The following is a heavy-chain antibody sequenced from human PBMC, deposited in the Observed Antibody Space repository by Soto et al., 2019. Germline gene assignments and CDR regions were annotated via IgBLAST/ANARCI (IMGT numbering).Heavy chain of an antibody. CDR3: AKDTLWFGELLPYY. CDR1: GFTFSSYA. V-gene: IGHV3-23*01. D-gene: IGHD3-10*01. J-gene: IGHJ4*02. CDR2: ISGSGGST. Sequence: EVQLLESGGGLVQPGGSLRLSCAASGFTFSSYAMSWVRQAPGKGLEWVSAISGSGGSTYYADSVKGRFTISRDNSKNTRYLQMNSLRAEDTAVYYCAKDTLWFGELLPYYWGQGTLVTVSS.